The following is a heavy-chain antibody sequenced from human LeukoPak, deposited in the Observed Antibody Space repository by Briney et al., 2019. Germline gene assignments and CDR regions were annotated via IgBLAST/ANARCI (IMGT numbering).Heavy chain of an antibody. V-gene: IGHV3-69-1*01. CDR2: ISTAGTI. J-gene: IGHJ3*02. Sequence: GGSLRLSCAASGFTFSDYSMNWVRQAPGKGLEWVSSISTAGTIYYADSVRGRFTISRDNAKNSPYLQMDSLRTEDTAVYYCARRREPEIWGQGTMVTVSS. D-gene: IGHD1-14*01. CDR1: GFTFSDYS. CDR3: ARRREPEI.